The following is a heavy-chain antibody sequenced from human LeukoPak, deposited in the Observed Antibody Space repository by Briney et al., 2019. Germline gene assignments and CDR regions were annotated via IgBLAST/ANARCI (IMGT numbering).Heavy chain of an antibody. D-gene: IGHD6-6*01. CDR3: ASRSSIAARYAFDI. V-gene: IGHV4-39*02. J-gene: IGHJ3*02. CDR1: GGSISSSSYY. Sequence: SETLSLTCTVSGGSISSSSYYWGWIRQPPGKGLEWIGTIYYSGSTYYNPSLKSRVTISVDTSKNHFSLKLSSVTAADTAVYYCASRSSIAARYAFDIWGQGTMVTVSS. CDR2: IYYSGST.